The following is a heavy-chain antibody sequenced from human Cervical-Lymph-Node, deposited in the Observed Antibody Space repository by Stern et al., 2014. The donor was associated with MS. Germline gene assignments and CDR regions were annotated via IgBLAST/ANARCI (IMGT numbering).Heavy chain of an antibody. J-gene: IGHJ3*02. D-gene: IGHD1-26*01. V-gene: IGHV3-21*02. CDR1: GFTFTLYT. Sequence: EVQLVESGGGLVKPGGSLRLSCAASGFTFTLYTIHWVRQAPGKGPEWVSSISATNSYIYYADLVNGRFTISRDNAKNSLYLQMNSLRAEDTALYYCARVVGATDAFDMWGQGTMVTVSS. CDR3: ARVVGATDAFDM. CDR2: ISATNSYI.